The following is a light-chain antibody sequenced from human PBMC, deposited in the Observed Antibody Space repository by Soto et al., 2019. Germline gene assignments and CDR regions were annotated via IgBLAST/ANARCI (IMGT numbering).Light chain of an antibody. CDR1: QSVSNF. J-gene: IGKJ5*01. V-gene: IGKV3-11*01. CDR2: DAS. Sequence: EIVLTQSPGTLSLSPGERATLSCRASQSVSNFLAWYQQKPGQAPRLLIYDASNRATGIPARFSGSGSGTDFTLTISSLEPEDFAVYYCQQRSNWPPSTFGQGTRLEIK. CDR3: QQRSNWPPST.